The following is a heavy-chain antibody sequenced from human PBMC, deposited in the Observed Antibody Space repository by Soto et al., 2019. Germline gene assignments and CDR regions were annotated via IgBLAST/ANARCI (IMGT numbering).Heavy chain of an antibody. V-gene: IGHV1-69*06. CDR1: GGNFNSFS. Sequence: QVQLVQSGAEVKTPGSSVKVSCKASGGNFNSFSIDWVRQAPGQGLEWMGGIIPMSGRPNYAQRFQGRVTFSADKSTNTLYMEVNSLTYEDTAVYYCTRRGRQSANWFDPWGQGTLVTVSS. J-gene: IGHJ5*02. CDR3: TRRGRQSANWFDP. CDR2: IIPMSGRP.